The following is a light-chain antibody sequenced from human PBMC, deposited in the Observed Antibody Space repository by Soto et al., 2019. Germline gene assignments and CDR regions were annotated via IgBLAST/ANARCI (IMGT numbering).Light chain of an antibody. J-gene: IGKJ3*01. CDR1: ESVSNY. CDR2: DVS. V-gene: IGKV3-11*01. CDR3: QHRSDWPFT. Sequence: EVVLTQSPATLSLSPGDRATLSCRASESVSNYLAWYQQKPGQPPRLVIYDVSSRATGIPARFSGSGSGTDFTLTISSLEPEDVAVYSCQHRSDWPFTCGTGTRVDI.